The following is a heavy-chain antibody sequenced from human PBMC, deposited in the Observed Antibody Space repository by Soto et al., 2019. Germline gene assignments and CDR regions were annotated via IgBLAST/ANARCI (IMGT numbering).Heavy chain of an antibody. CDR2: INHSGST. CDR3: ARGRAGYCSSTSCYTRYYYYYGMDV. J-gene: IGHJ6*02. Sequence: SETLSLTCAVYGGSFSGYYWSWIRQPPGKGLEWIGEINHSGSTNYNPSLKSRVTISVDTSKNQFSLKLSSVTAADTAVYYCARGRAGYCSSTSCYTRYYYYYGMDVWGQGTTVTVSS. V-gene: IGHV4-34*01. CDR1: GGSFSGYY. D-gene: IGHD2-2*02.